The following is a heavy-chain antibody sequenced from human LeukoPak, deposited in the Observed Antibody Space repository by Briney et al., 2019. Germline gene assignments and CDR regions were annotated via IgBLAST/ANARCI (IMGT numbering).Heavy chain of an antibody. V-gene: IGHV3-23*01. J-gene: IGHJ4*02. CDR2: ISGSGGST. D-gene: IGHD4-23*01. Sequence: GGSLRLSCAASGFTFSSYAMSWVRQAPGKGLEWVSAISGSGGSTYYADSVKGRFTISRDNSKNTLYLQMNSLRAEDTAVYHCAKDDYGGNSGMIDYWGQGTLVTVSS. CDR1: GFTFSSYA. CDR3: AKDDYGGNSGMIDY.